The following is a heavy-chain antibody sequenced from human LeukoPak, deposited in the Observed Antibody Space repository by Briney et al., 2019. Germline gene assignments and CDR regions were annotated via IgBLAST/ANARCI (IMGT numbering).Heavy chain of an antibody. D-gene: IGHD2-8*02. J-gene: IGHJ6*02. CDR1: GFTFSSYW. CDR2: LISDGSSA. V-gene: IGHV3-74*01. CDR3: VRDSRYCPDV. Sequence: GGSLRLSCAASGFTFSSYWMHWVRHAPGKGLVWVSRLISDGSSASYADSVKGRFTISRDNTKNILYLQMNSLRAEDTAVYYCVRDSRYCPDVWGQGTTVTVSS.